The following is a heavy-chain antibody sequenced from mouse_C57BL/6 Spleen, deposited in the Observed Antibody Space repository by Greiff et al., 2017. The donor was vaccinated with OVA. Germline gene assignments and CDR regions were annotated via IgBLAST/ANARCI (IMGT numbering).Heavy chain of an antibody. D-gene: IGHD4-1*01. CDR2: ISSGGDYI. CDR3: TRATSWDAYFDY. CDR1: GFTFSSYA. J-gene: IGHJ2*01. V-gene: IGHV5-9-1*02. Sequence: EVMLVESGAGLVKPGGSLKLSCAASGFTFSSYAMSWVRQTPEKRLEWVAYISSGGDYIYYADTVKGRFTISRDNARNTLYLQMSSLKSEDTAMYYCTRATSWDAYFDYWGQGTTLTVSS.